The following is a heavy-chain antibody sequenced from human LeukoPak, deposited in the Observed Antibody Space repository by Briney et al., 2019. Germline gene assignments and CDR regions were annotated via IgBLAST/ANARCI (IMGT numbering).Heavy chain of an antibody. CDR1: GFTFSSYA. CDR2: ISYDGSNK. Sequence: GGSLRLSCAASGFTFSSYAMHWVRQAPGKGLEWVAVISYDGSNKYYADSVKGRFTISRDNAKNSLYLQMNSLRAEDTALYYCAKDIGYGAFDIWGQGTMVTVSS. D-gene: IGHD5-18*01. J-gene: IGHJ3*02. V-gene: IGHV3-30-3*01. CDR3: AKDIGYGAFDI.